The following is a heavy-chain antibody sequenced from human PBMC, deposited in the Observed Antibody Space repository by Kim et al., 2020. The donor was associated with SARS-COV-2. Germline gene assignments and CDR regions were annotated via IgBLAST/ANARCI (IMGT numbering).Heavy chain of an antibody. V-gene: IGHV3-33*01. CDR2: IWYDGSNK. D-gene: IGHD6-19*01. Sequence: GGSLRLSCAASGFTFSSYGMHWVRQAPGKGLEWVAVIWYDGSNKYYADSVKGRFTISRDNSKNTLYLQMNSLRAEDTAVYYCARDGGGWYRAIDYWGQGTLVPVSS. CDR3: ARDGGGWYRAIDY. CDR1: GFTFSSYG. J-gene: IGHJ4*02.